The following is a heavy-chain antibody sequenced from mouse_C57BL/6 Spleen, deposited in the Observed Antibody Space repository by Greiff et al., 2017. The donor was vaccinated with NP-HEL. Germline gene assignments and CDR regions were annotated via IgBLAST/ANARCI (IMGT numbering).Heavy chain of an antibody. Sequence: QVQLQQSGAELVKPGASVKLSCKASGYTFTSYWMHWVKQRPGQGLEWIGMIHPNSGSTNYNEKFKSKATLTVDKSSSTAYMQLSSLTSEDSAVYYCVYYDYDRTPYWGQGTLVTVSA. J-gene: IGHJ3*01. D-gene: IGHD2-4*01. CDR2: IHPNSGST. CDR1: GYTFTSYW. V-gene: IGHV1-64*01. CDR3: VYYDYDRTPY.